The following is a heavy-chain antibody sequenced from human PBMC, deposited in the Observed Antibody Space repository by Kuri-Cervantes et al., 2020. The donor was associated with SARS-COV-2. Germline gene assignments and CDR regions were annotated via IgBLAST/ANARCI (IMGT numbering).Heavy chain of an antibody. CDR2: FDPEDGET. Sequence: ASVKVSCKVSGYTLTELSMHWVRQAPGKGLEWMGGFDPEDGETIYAQKFQGRVTMTEDTSTDTAYMELGSLRSEDTAVYYCARPYCTSSTCYDGTFDSWGQGTLVTVSS. CDR1: GYTLTELS. V-gene: IGHV1-24*01. D-gene: IGHD2-2*01. J-gene: IGHJ4*02. CDR3: ARPYCTSSTCYDGTFDS.